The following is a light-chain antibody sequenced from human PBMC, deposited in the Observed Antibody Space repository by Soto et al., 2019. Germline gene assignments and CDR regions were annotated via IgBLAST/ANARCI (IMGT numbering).Light chain of an antibody. CDR1: QSVSSSY. J-gene: IGKJ2*01. CDR2: GAS. V-gene: IGKV3-20*01. CDR3: QQYGSSPI. Sequence: EIVLTQSPGTLSLSPGERATLSCRASQSVSSSYLAWYQQKPGQAPRLLIYGASSRATGLPDRFSGSGSGTDFTLTISRLEPEDFAVYYCQQYGSSPIFGQGTKLEIK.